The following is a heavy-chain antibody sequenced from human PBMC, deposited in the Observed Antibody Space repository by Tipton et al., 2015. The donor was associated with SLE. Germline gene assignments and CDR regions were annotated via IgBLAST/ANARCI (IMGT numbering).Heavy chain of an antibody. V-gene: IGHV4-61*02. Sequence: TLSLTCTVSGVFISSASYYWNWIRQPAGKGLEWIGRAYTTGSPYYNPSLESRVAISMDTSKNQFSLKLTAVTAADTAVYYCARTLDALDIWGQGTMVTVSS. J-gene: IGHJ3*02. CDR1: GVFISSASYY. CDR2: AYTTGSP. CDR3: ARTLDALDI.